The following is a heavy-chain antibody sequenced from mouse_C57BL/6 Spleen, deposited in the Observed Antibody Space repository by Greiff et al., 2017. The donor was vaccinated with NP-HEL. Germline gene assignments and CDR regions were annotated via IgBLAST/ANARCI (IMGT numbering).Heavy chain of an antibody. CDR2: ISDGGSYT. J-gene: IGHJ1*03. D-gene: IGHD1-1*01. CDR1: GFTFSSYA. CDR3: ARDPIDYYGSSYDWYFDV. Sequence: EVKVVESGGGLVKPGGSLKLSCAASGFTFSSYAMSWVRQTPEKRLEWVATISDGGSYTYYPDNVKGRFTISRDNAKNNLYLQMSHLKSEDTAMYYCARDPIDYYGSSYDWYFDVWGTGTTVTVSS. V-gene: IGHV5-4*01.